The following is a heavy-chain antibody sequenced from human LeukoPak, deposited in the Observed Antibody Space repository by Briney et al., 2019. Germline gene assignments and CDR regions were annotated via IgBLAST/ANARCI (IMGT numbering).Heavy chain of an antibody. CDR3: AKGYYGSGSYYNPFYYFDY. CDR2: ISGSGGST. CDR1: GFTSSSYA. J-gene: IGHJ4*02. D-gene: IGHD3-10*01. Sequence: GGSLRLSCAASGFTSSSYAMSWVRQAPGKGLEWVSAISGSGGSTYYADSVKGRFTISRDNSKNTLYLQMNSLRAEDTAVYYCAKGYYGSGSYYNPFYYFDYWGQGTLVTVSS. V-gene: IGHV3-23*01.